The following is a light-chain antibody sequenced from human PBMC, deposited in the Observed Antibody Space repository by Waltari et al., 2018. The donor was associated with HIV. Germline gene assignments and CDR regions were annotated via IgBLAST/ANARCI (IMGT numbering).Light chain of an antibody. CDR3: QQYENLPVT. J-gene: IGKJ4*01. CDR1: QDIGTH. CDR2: DAS. Sequence: DIQMTQSPSSLSASVGDRVTITCQASQDIGTHLNWYQQNVRKAPKLLIYDASNWETGVPSRFSGGGSGTDFTFTISSLQPEDIATYYCQQYENLPVTFGGGTRVEI. V-gene: IGKV1-33*01.